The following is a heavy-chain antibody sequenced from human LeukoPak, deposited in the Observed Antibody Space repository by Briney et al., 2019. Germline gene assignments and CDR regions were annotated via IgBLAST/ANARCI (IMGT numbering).Heavy chain of an antibody. CDR2: IYYSGST. CDR1: GGSISSSSCY. CDR3: ARSGNYYYYYMDV. Sequence: SETLSLTCTVSGGSISSSSCYWGWIRQPPGKGLEWIGSIYYSGSTYYNPSLKSRVTISVDTSKYQFSLKLSSVTAADTAVYYCARSGNYYYYYMDVWGKGTTVTVSS. V-gene: IGHV4-39*07. J-gene: IGHJ6*03.